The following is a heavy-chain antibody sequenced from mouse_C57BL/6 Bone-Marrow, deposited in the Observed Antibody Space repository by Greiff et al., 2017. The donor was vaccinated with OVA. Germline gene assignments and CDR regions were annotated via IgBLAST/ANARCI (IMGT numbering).Heavy chain of an antibody. J-gene: IGHJ2*01. CDR2: IDPSDSYT. V-gene: IGHV1-69*01. CDR1: GYTFTSYW. D-gene: IGHD4-1*01. CDR3: AKLGRVGY. Sequence: QVQLKQPGAELVMPGASVKLSCKASGYTFTSYWMHWVKQRPGQGLEWIGEIDPSDSYTNYNQKFKGKSTLTVDKSSSTAYMQLSSLTSEDSAVYYCAKLGRVGYWGQGTTLTVSS.